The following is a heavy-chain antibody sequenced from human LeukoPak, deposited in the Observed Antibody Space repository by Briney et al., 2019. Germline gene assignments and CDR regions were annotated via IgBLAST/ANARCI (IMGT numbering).Heavy chain of an antibody. D-gene: IGHD2/OR15-2a*01. V-gene: IGHV4-4*07. CDR3: ARAQAATFSRFDP. CDR2: IYYTGAN. Sequence: SETLSLTCTVSGGSISTYYLSWIRQPAGKGLEWIGRIYYTGANNYNPSLKSRVTMSVATSKNQLSLRLNSMTAAHTAVYSCARAQAATFSRFDPSGQGTLVTASS. J-gene: IGHJ5*02. CDR1: GGSISTYY.